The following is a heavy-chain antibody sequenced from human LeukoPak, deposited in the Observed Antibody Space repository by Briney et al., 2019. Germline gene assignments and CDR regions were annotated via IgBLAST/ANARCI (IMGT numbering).Heavy chain of an antibody. Sequence: GGSLRLSCAASGLTFSSYAMSWVRQAPGKGLEWVSAISGSGGSTYYADSVKGRFTISRDNSKNTLYLQMNSLRAEDTAVYYCARLTQRLHDAFDIWGQGTMVTVSS. D-gene: IGHD1-14*01. CDR2: ISGSGGST. J-gene: IGHJ3*02. V-gene: IGHV3-23*01. CDR3: ARLTQRLHDAFDI. CDR1: GLTFSSYA.